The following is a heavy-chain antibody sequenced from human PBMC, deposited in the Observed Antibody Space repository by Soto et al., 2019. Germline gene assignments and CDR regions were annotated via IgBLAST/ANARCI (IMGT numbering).Heavy chain of an antibody. Sequence: SETLSLTCTVSGGSISRSSYYWGWVRQPPGKGLEWIGSIYYSGSAYYNPSLKSRVTISVDTSKNQFSLKLSSVTAADTAVYYCARRLYYDSSGFEGGGMDVWGQGTTVTVSS. J-gene: IGHJ6*02. D-gene: IGHD3-22*01. CDR2: IYYSGSA. CDR1: GGSISRSSYY. CDR3: ARRLYYDSSGFEGGGMDV. V-gene: IGHV4-39*01.